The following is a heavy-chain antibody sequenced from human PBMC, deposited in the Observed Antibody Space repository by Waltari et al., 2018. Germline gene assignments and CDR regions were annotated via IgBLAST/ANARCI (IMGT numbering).Heavy chain of an antibody. CDR2: IYSSGSS. D-gene: IGHD2-15*01. Sequence: QLQLQESGPGLVKPSETLSLTCTVSGASISGSRYYWGWIRQSPGKGLEWIGNIYSSGSSYSSPPLRSRVTISLDTSKNQFSLRLNSLTAADTAVYYCARAAPGYCSASNCGWFDPWGQGTLVTVSS. J-gene: IGHJ5*02. V-gene: IGHV4-39*07. CDR3: ARAAPGYCSASNCGWFDP. CDR1: GASISGSRYY.